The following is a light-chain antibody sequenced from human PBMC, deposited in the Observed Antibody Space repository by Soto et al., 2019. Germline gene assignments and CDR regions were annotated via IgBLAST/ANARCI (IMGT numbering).Light chain of an antibody. J-gene: IGLJ3*02. CDR1: NIGKKS. V-gene: IGLV3-21*02. Sequence: SYELTQPPSVSVAPGQTARITCGGSNIGKKSVYWHQQRPGQAPVVVIYSDNDRPSGIPERFSGSNSGNTATLTISRVEAGDEADYYCQVWDGSADPGVFGGGTKLTVL. CDR2: SDN. CDR3: QVWDGSADPGV.